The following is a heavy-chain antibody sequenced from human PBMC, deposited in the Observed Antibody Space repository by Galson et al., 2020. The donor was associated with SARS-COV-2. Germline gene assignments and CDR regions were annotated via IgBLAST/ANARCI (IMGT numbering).Heavy chain of an antibody. CDR3: ARESYDSSGYYLAYFDY. J-gene: IGHJ4*02. CDR1: GVSISSYY. CDR2: IYYSGST. V-gene: IGHV4-59*01. Sequence: SETLSLTCTVSGVSISSYYWSWIRQPPGKGLEWVGYIYYSGSTNYNPSLKSRVTISVDTSTNQFSLKLSSVTAADTAVHYCARESYDSSGYYLAYFDYGGQGTLVTVSS. D-gene: IGHD3-22*01.